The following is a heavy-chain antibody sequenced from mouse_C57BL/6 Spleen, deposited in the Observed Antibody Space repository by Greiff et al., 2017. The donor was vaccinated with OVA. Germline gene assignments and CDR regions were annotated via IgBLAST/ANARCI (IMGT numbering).Heavy chain of an antibody. D-gene: IGHD1-1*01. CDR1: GYTFTGYW. CDR3: ARSAYYYGSGPWFAY. Sequence: QVQLKQSGAELMKPGASVKLSCKATGYTFTGYWIEWVKQRPGHGLEWIGEILPGSGSTNYNEKFKGKATFTADTSSNTAYMQLSSLTTEDSAIYYCARSAYYYGSGPWFAYWGQGTLVTVSA. V-gene: IGHV1-9*01. J-gene: IGHJ3*01. CDR2: ILPGSGST.